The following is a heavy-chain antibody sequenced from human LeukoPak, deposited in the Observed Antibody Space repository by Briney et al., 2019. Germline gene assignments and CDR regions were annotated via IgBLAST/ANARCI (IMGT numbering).Heavy chain of an antibody. CDR3: ARERSGSEIFARSFDI. J-gene: IGHJ3*02. V-gene: IGHV4-59*12. CDR1: GGSFSGYY. CDR2: IYYSGST. Sequence: PSETLSLTCAVYGGSFSGYYWSWIRQPPGKGLEWIGYIYYSGSTNYNSSLKSRVTILVDMSKNQFSLKLSSVTAADTAVYYCARERSGSEIFARSFDIWGQGTKVTVSS. D-gene: IGHD3-3*01.